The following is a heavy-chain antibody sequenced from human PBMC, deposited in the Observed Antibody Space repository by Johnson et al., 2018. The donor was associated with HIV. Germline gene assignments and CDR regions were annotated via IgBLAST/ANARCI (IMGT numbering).Heavy chain of an antibody. J-gene: IGHJ3*02. CDR2: IYSGGST. CDR1: GFSVSSKY. CDR3: ASTRLGAFDI. D-gene: IGHD6-6*01. Sequence: EVQLVESGGGSVQPGGSLRLSCAASGFSVSSKYMSWVRQAPGKGLEWVSVIYSGGSTFYADSVKGRFTISRDNSGNTLYLQMDSLRVEDTAVYYCASTRLGAFDIWGQGTMVTVSS. V-gene: IGHV3-66*01.